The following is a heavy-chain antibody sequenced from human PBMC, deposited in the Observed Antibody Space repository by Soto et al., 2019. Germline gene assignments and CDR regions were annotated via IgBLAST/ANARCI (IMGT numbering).Heavy chain of an antibody. CDR1: GGSITSSNYY. V-gene: IGHV4-30-4*01. CDR2: IYSSGSA. Sequence: NPSETLSLTCTVSGGSITSSNYYCSWIRQSPGEGLEWIGHIYSSGSAYYNPTLMSRVSMSIDTSKNQFSLSLNSVTVADTAVYFCAWELRGYSYRPGEVFWGRGTLVTVSS. CDR3: AWELRGYSYRPGEVF. D-gene: IGHD5-18*01. J-gene: IGHJ4*02.